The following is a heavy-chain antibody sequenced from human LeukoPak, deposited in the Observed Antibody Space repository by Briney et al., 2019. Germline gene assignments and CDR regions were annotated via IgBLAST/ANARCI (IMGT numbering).Heavy chain of an antibody. CDR2: ITGSGTT. Sequence: GGTLRLSCAASGFTFSNYGMNWVRQAPGKGLEWVSGITGSGTTYYADSVKGRFTISRDNARNSLSLQLNSLRAEDAAVYYCARDANDHVWGTYAHYFDLWGQGTLVSVSS. V-gene: IGHV3-69-1*01. J-gene: IGHJ4*02. CDR3: ARDANDHVWGTYAHYFDL. CDR1: GFTFSNYG. D-gene: IGHD3-16*01.